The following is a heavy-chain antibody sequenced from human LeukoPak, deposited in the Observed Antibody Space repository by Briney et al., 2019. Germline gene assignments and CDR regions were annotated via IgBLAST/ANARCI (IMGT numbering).Heavy chain of an antibody. D-gene: IGHD6-6*01. CDR1: GFTFSSYS. V-gene: IGHV3-21*01. CDR2: IGSSSSYI. J-gene: IGHJ6*03. CDR3: ARSCIAARPYYYYMDV. Sequence: PGGSLRLSCAASGFTFSSYSMNWVRQAPGKGLEWVSSIGSSSSYIYYADSVKGRFTISRDNAKNSLYLQMNSLRAEDTAVYYCARSCIAARPYYYYMDVWGKGTTVTVSS.